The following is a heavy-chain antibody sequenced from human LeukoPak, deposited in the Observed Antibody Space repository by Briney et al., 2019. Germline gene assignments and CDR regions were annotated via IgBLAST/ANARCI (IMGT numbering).Heavy chain of an antibody. CDR3: AREPNEAYNWNVEYFDY. D-gene: IGHD1-20*01. V-gene: IGHV1-69*13. Sequence: GASVKVSCKASGGTFSSYAISWVRQAPGQGLEWMGGIIPIFGTANYAQKFQGRVTITADESTSTAYMELSSLRSEDTAVYYCAREPNEAYNWNVEYFDYWGQETLVTVSS. CDR1: GGTFSSYA. CDR2: IIPIFGTA. J-gene: IGHJ4*02.